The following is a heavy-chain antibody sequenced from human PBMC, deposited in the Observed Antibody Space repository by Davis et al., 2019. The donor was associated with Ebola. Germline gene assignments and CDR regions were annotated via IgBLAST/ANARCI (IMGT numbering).Heavy chain of an antibody. D-gene: IGHD3-3*01. J-gene: IGHJ4*02. CDR2: ISGSGGST. Sequence: GESLKISCAASGFTFSSYAMSWVRQAPGKGLEWVSAISGSGGSTYYADSVKGRFTISRDNSKNTLYLQMNSLRAEDTAVYYCAKAGAVLRFSPFDYWGQGTLVTVSS. CDR3: AKAGAVLRFSPFDY. CDR1: GFTFSSYA. V-gene: IGHV3-23*01.